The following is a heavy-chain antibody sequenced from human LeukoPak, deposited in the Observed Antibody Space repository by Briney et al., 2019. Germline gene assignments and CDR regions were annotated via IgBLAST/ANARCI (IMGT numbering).Heavy chain of an antibody. CDR1: GGSISSGGYY. CDR3: AREVRFSGRTE. CDR2: IYYSGST. V-gene: IGHV4-31*03. Sequence: SETLSLTCTVSGGSISSGGYYWSWNRQHPGKGLEWIGYIYYSGSTYYNPSLKSRVTISVDTSKNQFSLKLSSATAADTAVYYCAREVRFSGRTEWGQGTLVTVSS. J-gene: IGHJ4*02. D-gene: IGHD1-26*01.